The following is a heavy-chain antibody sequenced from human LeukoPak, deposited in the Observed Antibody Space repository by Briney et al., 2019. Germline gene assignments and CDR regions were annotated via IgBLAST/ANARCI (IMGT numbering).Heavy chain of an antibody. V-gene: IGHV1-8*01. CDR2: MNPNSGNA. Sequence: ASVKVSCKASGYTFTSYDINWVRQATGQGLEWMGWMNPNSGNAGYAQKFQGRVTMTRNTSISTAYMELSSLRSEDTAVYYCARDGTRNYYDSSSSLGGYYYYYMDVWGKGTMVTVSS. J-gene: IGHJ6*03. D-gene: IGHD3-22*01. CDR1: GYTFTSYD. CDR3: ARDGTRNYYDSSSSLGGYYYYYMDV.